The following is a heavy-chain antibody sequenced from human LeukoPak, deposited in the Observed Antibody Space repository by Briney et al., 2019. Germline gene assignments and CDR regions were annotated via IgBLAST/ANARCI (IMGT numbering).Heavy chain of an antibody. V-gene: IGHV3-48*01. J-gene: IGHJ4*02. D-gene: IGHD2-15*01. Sequence: GGSLRLSCAASGFTFSNYGLNWVRQAPGKGLEWVSHISSSGSAKYYADSVKGRFTISRDNAKNSLYLQMNSLRADDTAVYYCAKSVVVITFRFDDWGQGALVTVSS. CDR3: AKSVVVITFRFDD. CDR2: ISSSGSAK. CDR1: GFTFSNYG.